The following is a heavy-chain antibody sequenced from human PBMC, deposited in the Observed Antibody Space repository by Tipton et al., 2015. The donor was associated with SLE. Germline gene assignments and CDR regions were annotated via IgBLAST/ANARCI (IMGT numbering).Heavy chain of an antibody. V-gene: IGHV4-39*07. J-gene: IGHJ4*02. D-gene: IGHD6-13*01. CDR3: ARDLSIAAAGTFDY. CDR1: GGSISSGGYY. Sequence: TLSLTCTVSGGSISSGGYYWSWIRQPPGKGLEWIGSIYHSGSTYYNPSLKSRVTISVDTSKNQFSLKLSSVTAADTAVYYCARDLSIAAAGTFDYWGQGTLVTVSS. CDR2: IYHSGST.